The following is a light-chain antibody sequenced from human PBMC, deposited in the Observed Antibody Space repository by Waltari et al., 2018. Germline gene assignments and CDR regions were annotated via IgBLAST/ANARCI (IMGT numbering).Light chain of an antibody. CDR2: DAS. CDR3: QQRTNWPRNT. Sequence: EIVLTQSPATLSLSPGERATLSCRASQRVSSYLAWYQQKPGQTPRPLIYDASNRATGVPARVSGSGSGTYFTLTISSLEPEDFAVYFCQQRTNWPRNTFGQGTKLEIK. CDR1: QRVSSY. V-gene: IGKV3-11*01. J-gene: IGKJ2*01.